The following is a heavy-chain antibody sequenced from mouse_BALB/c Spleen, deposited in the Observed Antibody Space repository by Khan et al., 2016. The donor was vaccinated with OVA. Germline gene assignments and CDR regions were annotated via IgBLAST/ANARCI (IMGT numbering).Heavy chain of an antibody. Sequence: QIQLVQSGPELKKPGETVKISCKASGYTFTNYVVNWVKQSPGQGLKWMGWINTYTGEPTYDDDFKGRFAFSLETSASTAFLQINSLKKEDTATYFCARFHGGYWGQGTTLTVSS. CDR1: GYTFTNYV. CDR2: INTYTGEP. J-gene: IGHJ2*01. V-gene: IGHV9-3-1*01. CDR3: ARFHGGY.